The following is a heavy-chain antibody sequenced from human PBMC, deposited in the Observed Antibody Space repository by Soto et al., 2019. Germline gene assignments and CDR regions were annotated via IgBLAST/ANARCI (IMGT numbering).Heavy chain of an antibody. J-gene: IGHJ3*02. CDR2: IKSKTDGGTT. CDR3: AKTANGWFSAFDI. D-gene: IGHD6-19*01. CDR1: GFTFSNAW. Sequence: PGGSLRLSCAASGFTFSNAWMNWVRQAPGKGLEWVGRIKSKTDGGTTDYAAPVKGRFIISRDDSKNTVYLQMNSLRAEDTAVYYCAKTANGWFSAFDIWGQGTMVTVSS. V-gene: IGHV3-15*07.